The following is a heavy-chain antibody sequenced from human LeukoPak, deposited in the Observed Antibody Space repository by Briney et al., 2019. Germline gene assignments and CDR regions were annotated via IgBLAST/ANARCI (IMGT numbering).Heavy chain of an antibody. J-gene: IGHJ6*03. D-gene: IGHD4-17*01. Sequence: GGSLRLSCAASGFTFSSYWMSWVRQAPGKGLEWVANIKQDGSEKYYVDSVKGRFTISRDNAENSLYLQMNSLRAEDTAVYYCARDQYGDYPYYYYYYMDVWGKGTTVTVSS. CDR3: ARDQYGDYPYYYYYYMDV. V-gene: IGHV3-7*01. CDR2: IKQDGSEK. CDR1: GFTFSSYW.